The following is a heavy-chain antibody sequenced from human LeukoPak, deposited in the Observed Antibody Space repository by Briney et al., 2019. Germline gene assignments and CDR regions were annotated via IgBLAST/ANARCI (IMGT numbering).Heavy chain of an antibody. CDR1: GFAVSSY. J-gene: IGHJ4*02. CDR3: ARGSRYCSNTNCYAELYY. V-gene: IGHV3-53*01. Sequence: GGSLRLSCAASGFAVSSYMSWVRQAPGKGLEWVSIIYSDGSTYYADSVKGRLTVSRDNSRNTLYLQMDSLRAEDTAVYYCARGSRYCSNTNCYAELYYWGQGTLVTVSS. CDR2: IYSDGST. D-gene: IGHD2-2*01.